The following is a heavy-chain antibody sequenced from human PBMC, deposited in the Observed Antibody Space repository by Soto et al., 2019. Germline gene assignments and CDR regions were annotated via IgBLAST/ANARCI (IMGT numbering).Heavy chain of an antibody. CDR1: GFTFSSYA. CDR3: AKGHYVFGGGYSHYYYYMDV. D-gene: IGHD3-3*01. Sequence: GGSLRLSCAASGFTFSSYAMSWVRQAPGKGLEWVSAISGSGGSTYYADSVKGRFTISRDNSKNTLYLQMNSLRAEDTAVYYCAKGHYVFGGGYSHYYYYMDVWGKGTTVTVPS. V-gene: IGHV3-23*01. CDR2: ISGSGGST. J-gene: IGHJ6*03.